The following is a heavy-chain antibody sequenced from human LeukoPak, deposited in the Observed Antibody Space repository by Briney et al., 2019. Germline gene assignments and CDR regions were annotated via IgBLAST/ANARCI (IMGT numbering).Heavy chain of an antibody. CDR1: GYTFTSYY. CDR2: INPSGGST. Sequence: GASVKVSCKASGYTFTSYYMHWVRQAPGQGLEWMGIINPSGGSTGYAQKFQGRVTMTRDTSTSTVYMELSSLRSEDTAVYYCARAFPYCSGGSCYYRETNGYYFDYWGQGTLVTVSS. CDR3: ARAFPYCSGGSCYYRETNGYYFDY. D-gene: IGHD2-15*01. J-gene: IGHJ4*02. V-gene: IGHV1-46*01.